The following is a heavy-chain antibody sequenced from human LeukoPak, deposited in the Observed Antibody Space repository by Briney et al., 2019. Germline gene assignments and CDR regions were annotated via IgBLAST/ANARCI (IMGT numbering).Heavy chain of an antibody. J-gene: IGHJ6*03. Sequence: SETLSLTCTVSGGSISSSSYYWGWIRQPPGKGLEWIGSIYYSGSTYYNPSLKSRVPISVDKYKNQFSLKLSSVTAADTAVYYCARDVRNWNSYYYYYMDVWGKGTTVAVSS. CDR3: ARDVRNWNSYYYYYMDV. V-gene: IGHV4-39*07. CDR2: IYYSGST. D-gene: IGHD1-7*01. CDR1: GGSISSSSYY.